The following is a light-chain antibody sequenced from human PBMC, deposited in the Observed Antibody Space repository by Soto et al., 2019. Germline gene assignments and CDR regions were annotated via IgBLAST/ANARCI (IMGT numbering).Light chain of an antibody. Sequence: DIHITQSPSTLAASVRDTVTVTCLAGHTVERWMAWYQQKPGKAPKLLISDVSTLERGVPSRFSGSGSATEFTLTISGLQPDDFATYYCQQYKDYVYTFGQVTKVDI. CDR1: HTVERW. V-gene: IGKV1-5*01. CDR2: DVS. J-gene: IGKJ2*01. CDR3: QQYKDYVYT.